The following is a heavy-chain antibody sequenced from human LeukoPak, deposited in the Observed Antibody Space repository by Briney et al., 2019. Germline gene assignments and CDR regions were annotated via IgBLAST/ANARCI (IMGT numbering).Heavy chain of an antibody. Sequence: ASVKVSCKASGYTFTGYYMHWVRRAPGQGLEWMGWINPNSGGTNYAQKFQGRVTMTRDTSISTAYMELSRLISDDTAVYYCARANMVRGVIITFWGQGTLVTVSS. CDR2: INPNSGGT. D-gene: IGHD3-10*01. J-gene: IGHJ4*02. V-gene: IGHV1-2*02. CDR3: ARANMVRGVIITF. CDR1: GYTFTGYY.